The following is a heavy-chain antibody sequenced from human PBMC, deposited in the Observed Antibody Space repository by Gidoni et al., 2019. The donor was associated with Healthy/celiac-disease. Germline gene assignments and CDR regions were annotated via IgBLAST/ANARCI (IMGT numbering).Heavy chain of an antibody. D-gene: IGHD3-10*01. J-gene: IGHJ4*02. CDR2: IKSKTDGGTT. CDR1: GFTFSNSW. V-gene: IGHV3-15*01. CDR3: TTDPWFGEFDYFDY. Sequence: EVQLVESGGGLVKPGGSLRLSCAASGFTFSNSWMSWVRQAPGKGLEWVGRIKSKTDGGTTDYAAPVKGRFTISRDDSKNTLYLQMNRLKTEDKAVYYGTTDPWFGEFDYFDYWGQGTLVTVSS.